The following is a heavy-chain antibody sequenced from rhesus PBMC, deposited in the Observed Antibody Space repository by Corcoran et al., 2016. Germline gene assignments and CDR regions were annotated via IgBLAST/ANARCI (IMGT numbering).Heavy chain of an antibody. CDR1: GYSISSGYG. V-gene: IGHV4-122*02. CDR2: ISYSART. D-gene: IGHD6-25*01. CDR3: ARRYGSWGFDY. Sequence: QLQLQESGPGLVKPSETLSLTCAVSGYSISSGYGWSCIRQPPGKGLEWIGYISYSARTSYNPSRKSRGTISRDTSKNQFSLKLSAVTAADTAVYYCARRYGSWGFDYWGQGVLVTVSS. J-gene: IGHJ4*01.